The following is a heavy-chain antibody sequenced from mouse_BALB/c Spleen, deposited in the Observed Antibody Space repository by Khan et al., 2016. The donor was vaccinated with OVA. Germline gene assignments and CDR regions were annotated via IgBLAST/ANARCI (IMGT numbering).Heavy chain of an antibody. D-gene: IGHD2-14*01. J-gene: IGHJ3*01. CDR3: VRDGAYHRNDGWFAY. CDR2: INPSNGYT. CDR1: GYTFTSCT. V-gene: IGHV1-4*01. Sequence: VQLQESGAELARPGASVKMSCKASGYTFTSCTIQWIKERPGQGLEWIGYINPSNGYTNYNQKFKDKATLTTDKSSTTAYLQLSSLTSDDSAVYNCVRDGAYHRNDGWFAYWGQGTLVTVSA.